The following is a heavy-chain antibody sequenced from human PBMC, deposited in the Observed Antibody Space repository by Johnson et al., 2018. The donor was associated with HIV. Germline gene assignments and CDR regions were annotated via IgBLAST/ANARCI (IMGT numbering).Heavy chain of an antibody. J-gene: IGHJ3*02. CDR2: ISYDGSEK. CDR3: ARGPSADCGCDCPGGAFDI. V-gene: IGHV3-7*01. D-gene: IGHD2-21*02. CDR1: GFTVSSNY. Sequence: VQLVESGGGLVQPGGSLRPSCAASGFTVSSNYVSWVRQAPGKGLEWVAVISYDGSEKYYVDSVKGRFTISRDNAKNSLYLQMNSLRAEDTAVYYCARGPSADCGCDCPGGAFDIWGQGTMVTVAS.